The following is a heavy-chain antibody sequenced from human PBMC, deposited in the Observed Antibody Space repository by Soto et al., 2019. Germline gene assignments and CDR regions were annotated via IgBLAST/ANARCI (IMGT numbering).Heavy chain of an antibody. CDR3: ARRPAAGILGGGDHFDL. V-gene: IGHV4-39*01. CDR1: GDSISSFFYY. J-gene: IGHJ4*02. Sequence: QLQLQESGPGLVKPSETLSLTCSVSGDSISSFFYYWVWIRQPPGKGLEWIGNIYFRGTTNYNPSLKSRVPISLDKSKNQFSLKLSSVTAADTAVYYCARRPAAGILGGGDHFDLWGQGTLVSVSS. D-gene: IGHD6-13*01. CDR2: IYFRGTT.